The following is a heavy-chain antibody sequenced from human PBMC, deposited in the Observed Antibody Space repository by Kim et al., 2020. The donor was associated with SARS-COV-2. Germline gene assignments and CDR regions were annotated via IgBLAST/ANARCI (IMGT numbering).Heavy chain of an antibody. CDR3: ARGGQVGMAV. CDR1: GVIISHDW. J-gene: IGHJ6*02. CDR2: ISPDGSDT. V-gene: IGHV3-74*01. D-gene: IGHD3-16*01. Sequence: GGSLRLSCTASGVIISHDWMHWVRQGPGKGLVWVSHISPDGSDTNSADSVKGRFYISRADAENTLHLQMNSLTADDTGVYYCARGGQVGMAVWGQGTTVTVSS.